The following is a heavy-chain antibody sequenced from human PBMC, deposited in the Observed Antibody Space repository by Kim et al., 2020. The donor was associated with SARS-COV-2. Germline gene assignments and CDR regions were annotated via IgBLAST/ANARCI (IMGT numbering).Heavy chain of an antibody. CDR3: ARVVVTAGDAFDV. CDR2: INAGNGNT. CDR1: GYTFTSYA. J-gene: IGHJ3*01. Sequence: ASVKVSCKASGYTFTSYAMHWVRQAPGQRLERMGWINAGNGNTKYSQKFQGRVTITRDTSASTAYMELSSLRSEDTAVYYCARVVVTAGDAFDVWGQGTMVTVSS. V-gene: IGHV1-3*01. D-gene: IGHD2-21*02.